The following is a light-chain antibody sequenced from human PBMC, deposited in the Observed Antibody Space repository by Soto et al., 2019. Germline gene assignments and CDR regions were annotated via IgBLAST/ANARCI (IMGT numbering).Light chain of an antibody. CDR1: SSNIGAGYD. J-gene: IGLJ2*01. CDR2: GNI. Sequence: QSVLTQPPSVSGAPGQRVTISCTGSSSNIGAGYDVHWYQQVPGTAPKLLIYGNINRPSGVPDRFSGSKSGTSASLAITGLQADDEADYYCQSYDSSLTVVFGGGTKVTDL. V-gene: IGLV1-40*01. CDR3: QSYDSSLTVV.